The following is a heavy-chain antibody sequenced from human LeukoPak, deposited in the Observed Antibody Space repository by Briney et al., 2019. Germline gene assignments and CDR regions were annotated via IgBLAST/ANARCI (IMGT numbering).Heavy chain of an antibody. CDR1: CDSLRSYY. D-gene: IGHD2-2*01. CDR3: ARGQPYQPLPVDY. J-gene: IGHJ4*02. Sequence: PSETLSLTCTVSCDSLRSYYWTWIRQPPRKGLEWIGYIYYTGSANYNPSLKGRVTISVDTSKNQFSLKLTSVTTADTAVYYCARGQPYQPLPVDYWGQGTLVTVSS. V-gene: IGHV4-59*01. CDR2: IYYTGSA.